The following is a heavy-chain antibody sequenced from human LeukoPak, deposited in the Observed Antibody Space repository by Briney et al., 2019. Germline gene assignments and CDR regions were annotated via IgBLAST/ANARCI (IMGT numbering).Heavy chain of an antibody. Sequence: SETLSLTCTVSGGSISSSSYYWGWIRQPPGKGLEWIGSIYYSGSTYYNPSLKSRVTISVDTSKNQFSLKLSSVTAADTAVYYCARTNDYTKDYYYYYMDVWGKGTTVTVSS. J-gene: IGHJ6*03. CDR1: GGSISSSSYY. CDR3: ARTNDYTKDYYYYYMDV. V-gene: IGHV4-39*07. D-gene: IGHD4-11*01. CDR2: IYYSGST.